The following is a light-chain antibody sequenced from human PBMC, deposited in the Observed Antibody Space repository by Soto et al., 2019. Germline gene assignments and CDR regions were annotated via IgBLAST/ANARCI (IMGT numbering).Light chain of an antibody. V-gene: IGLV2-14*01. CDR1: SSDVGGYNY. J-gene: IGLJ1*01. CDR3: SSYTSSSIDYV. CDR2: EVS. Sequence: ALTQPASVSGSPGQSITISCIGTSSDVGGYNYVSWYQQHPGKAPKLMIYEVSNRPSGVSNRFSGSKSGNTASLTISGLQAEDEADYYCSSYTSSSIDYVFGTGTKLTVL.